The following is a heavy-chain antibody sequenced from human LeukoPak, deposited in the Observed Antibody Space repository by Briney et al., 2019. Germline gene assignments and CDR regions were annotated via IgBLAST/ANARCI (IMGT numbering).Heavy chain of an antibody. J-gene: IGHJ3*02. D-gene: IGHD3-10*01. Sequence: GGSLRLSCAASGFTVSSNYMSSVRQAPGKGLEWVSVIYSGGSTYYEDSVKGRFIITRDNTKNTPDLQRNSRRDEDTAVYYCASGLLLWFGEENAFDIWGQGTMVTVSS. CDR3: ASGLLLWFGEENAFDI. V-gene: IGHV3-53*01. CDR2: IYSGGST. CDR1: GFTVSSNY.